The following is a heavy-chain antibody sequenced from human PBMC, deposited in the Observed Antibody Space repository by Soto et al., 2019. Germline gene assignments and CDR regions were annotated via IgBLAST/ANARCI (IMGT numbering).Heavy chain of an antibody. D-gene: IGHD3-10*01. CDR1: GFTFSSYA. Sequence: DVQLLESGGHLVQPGGSLRLSCAASGFTFSSYAMSWVRQAPGQGLEWVSSVSAGGDMTYYSDSVKGRFTISRDNSTNALCLQMNSLRIEDTALYYCARGDRGGSGSPASYYYSGLDVWGQGATVTVS. CDR2: VSAGGDMT. V-gene: IGHV3-23*01. J-gene: IGHJ6*02. CDR3: ARGDRGGSGSPASYYYSGLDV.